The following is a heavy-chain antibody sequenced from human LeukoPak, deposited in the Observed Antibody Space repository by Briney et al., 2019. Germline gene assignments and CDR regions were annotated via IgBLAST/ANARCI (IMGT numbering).Heavy chain of an antibody. D-gene: IGHD1-14*01. V-gene: IGHV1-46*01. CDR1: GYTFTSYY. CDR3: ARDPEITFPGRAFDI. J-gene: IGHJ3*02. Sequence: ASVNVSCKASGYTFTSYYMHWVRQAPGQGLEWMGIINPSGGSTSYAQKFQGRVTITADESTSTAYMELSSLRSEDTAVYYCARDPEITFPGRAFDIWGQGTMVTVSS. CDR2: INPSGGST.